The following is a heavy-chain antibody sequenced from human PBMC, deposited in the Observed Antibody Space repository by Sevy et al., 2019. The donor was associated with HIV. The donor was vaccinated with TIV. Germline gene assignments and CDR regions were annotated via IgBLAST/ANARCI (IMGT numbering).Heavy chain of an antibody. CDR3: TSPLPQYSYGQVGDY. CDR1: GFTFSGSA. D-gene: IGHD5-18*01. V-gene: IGHV3-73*01. J-gene: IGHJ4*02. CDR2: IRSKANSYAT. Sequence: GGSLRLSCAASGFTFSGSAMHWVRQASGKGLERVGRIRSKANSYATAYAASVKGRFTISRDDSKNTAYLQMNSLKTEDTAVYYCTSPLPQYSYGQVGDYWGQGTLVTVSS.